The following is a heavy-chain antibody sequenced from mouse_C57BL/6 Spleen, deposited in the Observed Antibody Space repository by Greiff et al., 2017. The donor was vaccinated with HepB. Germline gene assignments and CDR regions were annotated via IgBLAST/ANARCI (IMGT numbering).Heavy chain of an antibody. J-gene: IGHJ2*01. CDR2: ISAGGSYT. CDR3: ARGSIYDGSVDY. CDR1: GFTFSSYA. Sequence: EVQLVESGGGLVKPGGSLKLSCAASGFTFSSYAMSWVRQTPEKRLEWVATISAGGSYTYYPDNVKGRFTISRDNAKNTLYLQMSNLKSEDTAMYYCARGSIYDGSVDYWGQGTTLTVSS. V-gene: IGHV5-4*01. D-gene: IGHD2-3*01.